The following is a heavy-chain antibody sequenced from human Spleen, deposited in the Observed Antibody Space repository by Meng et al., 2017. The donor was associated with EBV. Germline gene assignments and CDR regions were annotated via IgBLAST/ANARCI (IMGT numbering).Heavy chain of an antibody. CDR2: ITPLYGIA. V-gene: IGHV1-69*17. J-gene: IGHJ4*02. D-gene: IGHD5-12*01. Sequence: QGRLVTAGGEVNNPGASVKFSCKASGGTFSNYGISWVRKTPGQGLEWMGEITPLYGIANYAEKFQGRVTITADTSTSSAYMELSSLTSDDTAVYYCVRDLWLRFGDCVWGQGTLVTVSS. CDR3: VRDLWLRFGDCV. CDR1: GGTFSNYG.